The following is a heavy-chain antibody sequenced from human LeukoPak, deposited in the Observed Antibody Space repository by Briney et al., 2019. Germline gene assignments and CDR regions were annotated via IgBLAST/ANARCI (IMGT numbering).Heavy chain of an antibody. J-gene: IGHJ5*02. CDR2: IYYSGST. V-gene: IGHV4-59*01. CDR1: GGSISSYY. D-gene: IGHD6-13*01. Sequence: SETLSLTCTVSGGSISSYYWSWIRQPPGKGLEWIGYIYYSGSTNYNPSLKSRVTISVDTSKNQFSLKLSSVTAADTAVYYCAGAQGIIAAAGTFRGLNWFDPWGQGTLVTVSS. CDR3: AGAQGIIAAAGTFRGLNWFDP.